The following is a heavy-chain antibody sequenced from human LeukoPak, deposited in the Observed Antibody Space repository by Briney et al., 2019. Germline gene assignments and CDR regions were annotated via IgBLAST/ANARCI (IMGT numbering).Heavy chain of an antibody. CDR2: IKPDGSGK. CDR3: ARCAVAAAGDY. V-gene: IGHV3-7*01. CDR1: GLTFSSYW. J-gene: IGHJ4*02. Sequence: GGSLRLSCAASGLTFSSYWMSWVRQAPGKGPEWVANIKPDGSGKYYVDSVKGRFTFSRDNAENSLFLHMNSLRAEDTAVYYCARCAVAAAGDYWGQGTLVTVSS. D-gene: IGHD6-13*01.